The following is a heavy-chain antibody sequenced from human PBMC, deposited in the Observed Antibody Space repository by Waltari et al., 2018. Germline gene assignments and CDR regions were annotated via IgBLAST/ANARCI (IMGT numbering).Heavy chain of an antibody. CDR3: ARDEMHRTTWYHF. J-gene: IGHJ4*02. Sequence: EVQLVESGGGLVKPGGSLRLSCAVSGFTFSTYSMTWVRQAPGKGRGWVANIKQDGTEKYYADSVKGRFSISRDNGKNLLYLHMNSRRADDTAVYYCARDEMHRTTWYHFWGQGTQVTVSS. CDR1: GFTFSTYS. V-gene: IGHV3-7*04. CDR2: IKQDGTEK. D-gene: IGHD6-13*01.